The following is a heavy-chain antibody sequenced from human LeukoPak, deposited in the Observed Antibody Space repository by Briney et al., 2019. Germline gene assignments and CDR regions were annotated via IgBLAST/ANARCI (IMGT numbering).Heavy chain of an antibody. CDR1: GFTFDDYA. CDR3: AKDIGWYPRDWFDP. Sequence: AGGSLRLSCVASGFTFDDYAMHWVRQAPGKGLEWVSGISWNSRNITYADSVKGRFTISRDNAKNSPYLQMNSLRPEDTALYYCAKDIGWYPRDWFDPWGQGALVTVSS. J-gene: IGHJ5*02. D-gene: IGHD6-19*01. V-gene: IGHV3-9*01. CDR2: ISWNSRNI.